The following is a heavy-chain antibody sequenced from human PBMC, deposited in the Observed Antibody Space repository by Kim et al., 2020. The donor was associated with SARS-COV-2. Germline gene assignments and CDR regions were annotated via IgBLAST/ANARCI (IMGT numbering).Heavy chain of an antibody. CDR3: AKALEEWLRFPHLQPNHIFDY. V-gene: IGHV3-23*01. Sequence: GGSLRLSCAASGFTFSSYAMSWVRQAPGKGLEWVSAISGSGGSTYYADSVKGRFTISRDNSKNTLYLQMNSLRAEDTAVYYCAKALEEWLRFPHLQPNHIFDYWGQGTLVTVSS. J-gene: IGHJ4*02. CDR1: GFTFSSYA. D-gene: IGHD5-12*01. CDR2: ISGSGGST.